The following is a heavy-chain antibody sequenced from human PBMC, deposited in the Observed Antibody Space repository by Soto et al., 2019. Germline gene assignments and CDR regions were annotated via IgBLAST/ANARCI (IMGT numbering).Heavy chain of an antibody. D-gene: IGHD4-17*01. CDR3: ASAIYGDYFDTYHSDY. CDR2: IYCSGST. V-gene: IGHV4-31*03. Sequence: SETLSLTCTVSGGSISSGGYYWSWIRQHPGKGLEWIGYIYCSGSTYYNPSLKSRVTISVDTSKNQFSLKLSSVTAADTAVYYSASAIYGDYFDTYHSDYWGQGTLVTGSS. CDR1: GGSISSGGYY. J-gene: IGHJ4*02.